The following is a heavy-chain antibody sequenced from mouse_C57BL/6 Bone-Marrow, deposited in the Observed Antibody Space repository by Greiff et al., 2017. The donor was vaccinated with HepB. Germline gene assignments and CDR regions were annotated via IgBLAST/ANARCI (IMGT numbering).Heavy chain of an antibody. V-gene: IGHV6-6*01. D-gene: IGHD1-1*01. J-gene: IGHJ2*01. CDR3: TRTTVVANDY. CDR1: GFTFSDAW. Sequence: GTLVESGGGLVQPGGSMKLSCAASGFTFSDAWMDWVRQSQETGLEWVAEIRNKANNHATYYAESVKGRFTISRDDSKSSVYLQMNSLRAEDTGIYYCTRTTVVANDYWGQGTTLTVSS. CDR2: IRNKANNHAT.